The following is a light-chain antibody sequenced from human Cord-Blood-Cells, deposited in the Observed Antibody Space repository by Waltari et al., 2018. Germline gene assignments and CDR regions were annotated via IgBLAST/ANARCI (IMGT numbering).Light chain of an antibody. CDR3: SSYTSSSTLV. CDR2: DVS. CDR1: SSDVGGYNY. V-gene: IGLV2-14*01. Sequence: QSALTQPASVSGSPGQSITISCPGTSSDVGGYNYVSWYQQHPGKAPKLMNYDVSKRPSGVSNRFSGSKSGNTASLTISGLQAEDEADYYCSSYTSSSTLVFGGGTKLTVL. J-gene: IGLJ2*01.